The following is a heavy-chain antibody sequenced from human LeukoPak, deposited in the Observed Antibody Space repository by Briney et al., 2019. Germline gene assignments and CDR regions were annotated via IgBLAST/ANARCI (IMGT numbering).Heavy chain of an antibody. J-gene: IGHJ4*02. CDR2: INPSDGST. D-gene: IGHD4/OR15-4a*01. CDR1: GYTFSSYF. Sequence: ASVKVSCKASGYTFSSYFMHWVRQAPGQGLEWMGIINPSDGSTSYARELQGRVTMTRDTSTGTAYMELSSLRSEDTAVYYCARAHLRYGADKSAFDYWGQGTLVTVSS. V-gene: IGHV1-46*01. CDR3: ARAHLRYGADKSAFDY.